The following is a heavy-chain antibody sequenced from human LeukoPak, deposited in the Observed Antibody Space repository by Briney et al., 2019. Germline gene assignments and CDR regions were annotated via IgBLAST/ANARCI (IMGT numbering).Heavy chain of an antibody. CDR2: ISAYNGNT. Sequence: GASVKVSRKASGYTFTSYGISWVRQAPGQGLEWMGWISAYNGNTNYAQKLQGRVTMTTDTSTSTAYMELRSLRSDDTAVYYCARIYDSSGYYWGGDAFDIWGQGTMVTVSS. CDR1: GYTFTSYG. D-gene: IGHD3-22*01. CDR3: ARIYDSSGYYWGGDAFDI. J-gene: IGHJ3*02. V-gene: IGHV1-18*01.